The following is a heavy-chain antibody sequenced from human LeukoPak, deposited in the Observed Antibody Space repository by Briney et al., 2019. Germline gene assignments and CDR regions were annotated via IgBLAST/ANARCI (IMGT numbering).Heavy chain of an antibody. D-gene: IGHD2-21*02. CDR3: AKDSQRIQRPYCGDDCPTGLLDV. J-gene: IGHJ6*02. Sequence: ASVTVSCKASGGTFSSYAISWVRQAPGQGLEWMGGIIPIFGTANYAQKFQGRVTITADESTSTAYMELSSLRSEDTAVYYCAKDSQRIQRPYCGDDCPTGLLDVWGQGTMVIVSS. CDR1: GGTFSSYA. CDR2: IIPIFGTA. V-gene: IGHV1-69*13.